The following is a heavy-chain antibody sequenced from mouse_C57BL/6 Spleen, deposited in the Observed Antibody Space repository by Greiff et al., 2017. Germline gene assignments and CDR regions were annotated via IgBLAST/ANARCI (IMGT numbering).Heavy chain of an antibody. CDR2: IYPGDGDT. CDR3: ARVYYGSSSQWYFDG. Sequence: VKVVESGPELVKPGASVKISCKASGYAFSSSWMNWVKQRPGKGLEWIGRIYPGDGDTNYNGKFKGKATLTADKSSSTAYMQLSSLTSEDSAVYFCARVYYGSSSQWYFDGWGTGTTVTVSS. CDR1: GYAFSSSW. V-gene: IGHV1-82*01. D-gene: IGHD1-1*01. J-gene: IGHJ1*03.